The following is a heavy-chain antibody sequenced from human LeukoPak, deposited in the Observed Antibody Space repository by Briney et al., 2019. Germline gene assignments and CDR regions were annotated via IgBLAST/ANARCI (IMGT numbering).Heavy chain of an antibody. CDR2: IKQDGSEK. J-gene: IGHJ2*01. V-gene: IGHV3-7*01. D-gene: IGHD6-6*01. CDR1: GFTFSSYW. CDR3: AREGSIAARPPNWYFAL. Sequence: GGSLRLSCVVSGFTFSSYWMSWVRQAPGKGLEWVANIKQDGSEKYYVDSVKGRFTISRDNAKNSLYLQMNSLRAEDTAVYYCAREGSIAARPPNWYFALWGRGTLVTVSS.